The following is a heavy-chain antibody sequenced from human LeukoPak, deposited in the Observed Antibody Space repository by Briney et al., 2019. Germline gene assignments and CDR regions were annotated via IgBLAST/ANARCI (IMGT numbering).Heavy chain of an antibody. D-gene: IGHD2-15*01. CDR1: GGTFSSYA. CDR2: IIPIFGTA. CDR3: ARVGSIAGAVHYYYYYMDV. J-gene: IGHJ6*03. V-gene: IGHV1-69*13. Sequence: SVKVSCKASGGTFSSYAISWVRQAPGQGLEWMGGIIPIFGTANYAQKFQGRVTITADESTSTAYMELSSLRSEDTAVYYCARVGSIAGAVHYYYYYMDVWGKGTTVTVS.